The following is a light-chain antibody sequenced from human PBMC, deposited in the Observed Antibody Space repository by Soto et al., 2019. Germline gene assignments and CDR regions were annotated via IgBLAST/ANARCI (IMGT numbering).Light chain of an antibody. V-gene: IGKV2-30*01. Sequence: VVVTQSPLSLPVTLGQAASISCRSSQSRVYSDGKTYLNWFQQRPGQAPRRLIYQVSNRDSGVPDRVSGSGSGTYFTLKISRMEAEDVAVYFCLEGAHWPWTFGQGNKVDIK. CDR1: QSRVYSDGKTY. CDR2: QVS. CDR3: LEGAHWPWT. J-gene: IGKJ1*01.